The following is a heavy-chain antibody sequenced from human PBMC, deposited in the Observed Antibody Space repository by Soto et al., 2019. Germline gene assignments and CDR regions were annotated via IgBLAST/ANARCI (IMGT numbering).Heavy chain of an antibody. CDR3: ARVRNPFFDFWSGYSSLYGMDV. V-gene: IGHV4-31*03. CDR2: IYYSGST. Sequence: QVQLQESGPGLVKPSQTLSLTCTVSGGSISSGGYYWSWIRQHPGKGLEWIGYIYYSGSTDYNPSLKSRVTISGDTSKNQFSPKLSSVTAADTALYYCARVRNPFFDFWSGYSSLYGMDVWGQGTTVTVSS. CDR1: GGSISSGGYY. D-gene: IGHD3-3*01. J-gene: IGHJ6*02.